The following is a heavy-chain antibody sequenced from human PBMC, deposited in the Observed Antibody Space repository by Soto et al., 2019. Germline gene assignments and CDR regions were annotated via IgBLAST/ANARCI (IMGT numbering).Heavy chain of an antibody. CDR1: GYTFSRYA. CDR3: ARDQQFRNWFDS. D-gene: IGHD6-13*01. J-gene: IGHJ5*01. Sequence: ASVKVSCKASGYTFSRYAIHWVRQAPGQRHEWMGWINAGNGNTKYSQKFEGRVTLTTDTSANTVYMELSSLRFEDTALYYCARDQQFRNWFDSWGQGTLVTVSS. CDR2: INAGNGNT. V-gene: IGHV1-3*01.